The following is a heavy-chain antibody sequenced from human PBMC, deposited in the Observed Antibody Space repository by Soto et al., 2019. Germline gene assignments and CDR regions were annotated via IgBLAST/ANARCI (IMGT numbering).Heavy chain of an antibody. CDR2: INHSGST. CDR1: GGSISSGGYY. Sequence: SETLSLTCTVSGGSISSGGYYWSWIRHPPGKGLEWIGEINHSGSTNYNPSLKSRVTISVDTSKNQFSLKLSSVTAADTAVYYCARVVRGVMGYYYYGMDVWGQGTTIS. V-gene: IGHV4-39*07. D-gene: IGHD3-10*01. J-gene: IGHJ6*02. CDR3: ARVVRGVMGYYYYGMDV.